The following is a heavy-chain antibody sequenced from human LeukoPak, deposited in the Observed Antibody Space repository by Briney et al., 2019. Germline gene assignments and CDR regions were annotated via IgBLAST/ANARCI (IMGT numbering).Heavy chain of an antibody. CDR2: ISGSGGST. J-gene: IGHJ4*02. Sequence: PGGSLRLSCAASGFTFSSYAMSWVRQAPGKGLEWVSAISGSGGSTYYADSVKGRFTISRDNSKNTLYLQMNSLRAEDTAVYYCAKKGYCSSTSCFQDDYWGQGTLVTVSS. V-gene: IGHV3-23*01. CDR1: GFTFSSYA. D-gene: IGHD2-2*01. CDR3: AKKGYCSSTSCFQDDY.